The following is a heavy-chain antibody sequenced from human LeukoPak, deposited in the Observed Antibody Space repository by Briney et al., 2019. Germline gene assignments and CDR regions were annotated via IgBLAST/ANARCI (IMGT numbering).Heavy chain of an antibody. CDR1: GASITIGAESYH. CDR2: IYYTGIS. CDR3: TSGTLSYYYMDV. J-gene: IGHJ6*03. D-gene: IGHD1-14*01. Sequence: SETLSLTCTVSGASITIGAESYHWGWIRQPPGKGLEWIGTIYYTGISYYNPSLESRVTSSLDTSKNQFSLKLSSVTAADTAVYYCTSGTLSYYYMDVWGKGTTVTISS. V-gene: IGHV4-39*07.